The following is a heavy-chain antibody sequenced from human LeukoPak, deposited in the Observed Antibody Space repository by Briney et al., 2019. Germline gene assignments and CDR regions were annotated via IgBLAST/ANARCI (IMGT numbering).Heavy chain of an antibody. CDR3: AGQAVDAGAGTTSYAFDV. V-gene: IGHV4-61*02. Sequence: SETLSLTCTVSGGSISSGSYYWSWIRQPAGKGLEWIGRIYTSGSTNYNPSLKSRVTISVDTSKNQFSLQLTSVTAADTAVYFCAGQAVDAGAGTTSYAFDVWDQGTMVTVSS. J-gene: IGHJ3*01. D-gene: IGHD1-14*01. CDR2: IYTSGST. CDR1: GGSISSGSYY.